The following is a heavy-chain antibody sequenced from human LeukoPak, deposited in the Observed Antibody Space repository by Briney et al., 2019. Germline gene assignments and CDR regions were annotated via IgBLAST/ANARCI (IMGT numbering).Heavy chain of an antibody. V-gene: IGHV3-30*18. Sequence: GGSLRLSCAASGFTFSSYGMHWVRQAPGKGLEWVAVISYDGSNKYYADSVKGRFTISRDNSKSTLYLQMNSLRAEDTAVYYCAKLPGRPYYYDSSGYYAGDAFDIWGQGTMVTVSS. CDR1: GFTFSSYG. J-gene: IGHJ3*02. CDR2: ISYDGSNK. D-gene: IGHD3-22*01. CDR3: AKLPGRPYYYDSSGYYAGDAFDI.